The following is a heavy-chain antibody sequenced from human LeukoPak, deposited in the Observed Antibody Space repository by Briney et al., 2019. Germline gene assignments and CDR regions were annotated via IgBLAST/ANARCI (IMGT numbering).Heavy chain of an antibody. CDR2: IYHSGST. J-gene: IGHJ4*02. CDR1: GGSISSSNW. D-gene: IGHD6-13*01. CDR3: ARGASSSSWYKYDY. Sequence: PSGTLSLTCAVSGGSISSSNWWSWVRQPPGKGLEWIGEIYHSGSTNCNPSLKSRVTISVDKSKNQFSLKLSSVTAADTAVYYCARGASSSSWYKYDYWGQGTLVTVSS. V-gene: IGHV4-4*02.